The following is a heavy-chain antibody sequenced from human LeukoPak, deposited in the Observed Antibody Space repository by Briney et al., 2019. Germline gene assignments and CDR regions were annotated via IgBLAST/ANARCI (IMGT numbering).Heavy chain of an antibody. Sequence: SETLSLTCTVSGYSISSGYYWVWIRQPPGKGLEWIGSIYHSGSTYYNPSLKSRVTISVDTSKNQFSLKLSSVTAADTAVYYCARDSASPDLWGRGTLVTVSS. V-gene: IGHV4-38-2*02. J-gene: IGHJ2*01. CDR3: ARDSASPDL. CDR1: GYSISSGYY. CDR2: IYHSGST. D-gene: IGHD6-25*01.